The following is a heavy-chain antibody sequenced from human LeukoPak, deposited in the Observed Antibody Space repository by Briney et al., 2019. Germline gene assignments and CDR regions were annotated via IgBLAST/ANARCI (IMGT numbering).Heavy chain of an antibody. CDR2: IYTSGST. CDR3: AREIVGATNYYYYYMDV. D-gene: IGHD1-26*01. J-gene: IGHJ6*03. CDR1: GGSISSYY. Sequence: SETLSLTCTVSGGSISSYYWSWIRQPAGKGLEWIGRIYTSGSTNYNPSLKSRVTMSVDTSKNQFSLKLSSVTAADTAVYYCAREIVGATNYYYYYMDVWGKGTTVTVSS. V-gene: IGHV4-4*07.